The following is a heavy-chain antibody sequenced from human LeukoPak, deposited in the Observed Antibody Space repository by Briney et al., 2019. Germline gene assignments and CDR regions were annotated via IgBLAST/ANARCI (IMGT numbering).Heavy chain of an antibody. Sequence: GGSLRLSCAASGFTFGSYSMNWVRQAPGKGLEWVSSISSTSSTMYYADSLKGRFAISRDNTGNSLYLQMNSLRPEDTAVYYCARGRYRLAAADFDCWGLGTLVSVSS. CDR1: GFTFGSYS. D-gene: IGHD6-13*01. CDR2: ISSTSSTM. CDR3: ARGRYRLAAADFDC. J-gene: IGHJ4*02. V-gene: IGHV3-21*01.